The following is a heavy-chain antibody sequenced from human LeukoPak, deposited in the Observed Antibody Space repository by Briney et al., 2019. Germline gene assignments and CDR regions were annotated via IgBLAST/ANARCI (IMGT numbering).Heavy chain of an antibody. CDR1: GFTFSTYG. V-gene: IGHV3-7*03. Sequence: QPGRSLRLSCAASGFTFSTYGMHWVRQAPGKGLEWVANINQDGSENYYVDSVEGRFTISRDNAKNSLYLQMNSLRVEDTAVYYCAREGAYCSGGTCYLRGDFWGQGALVTVSS. CDR2: INQDGSEN. D-gene: IGHD2-15*01. CDR3: AREGAYCSGGTCYLRGDF. J-gene: IGHJ4*02.